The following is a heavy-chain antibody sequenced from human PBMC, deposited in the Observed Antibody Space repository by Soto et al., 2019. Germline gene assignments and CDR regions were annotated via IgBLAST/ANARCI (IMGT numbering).Heavy chain of an antibody. J-gene: IGHJ4*02. CDR2: IIPIFGTA. CDR1: GGTFSSYA. Sequence: QVQLVQSGAEVKKPRSSVKVSCKASGGTFSSYAISWVRQAPGQGLEWMGGIIPIFGTANYAQKFQGRVTITADESTSTAYMELSSLRSEDTAVYYCARVDREEAGATHFDYWGQGTLVTVSS. CDR3: ARVDREEAGATHFDY. D-gene: IGHD1-26*01. V-gene: IGHV1-69*12.